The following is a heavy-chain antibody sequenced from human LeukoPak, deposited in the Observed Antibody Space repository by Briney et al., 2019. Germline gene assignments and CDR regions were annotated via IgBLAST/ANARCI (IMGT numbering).Heavy chain of an antibody. CDR1: GGSISSYY. D-gene: IGHD3-16*01. J-gene: IGHJ4*02. CDR2: IYYSGST. V-gene: IGHV4-59*01. CDR3: TRGAGWLIDY. Sequence: PSETLSLTCIVSGGSISSYYWSWIRRPPGKGLEWIGYIYYSGSTNYNPSLKSRVTISADTSKNQFSPKLNSLTTADTAVYYCTRGAGWLIDYWGQGILVTVSS.